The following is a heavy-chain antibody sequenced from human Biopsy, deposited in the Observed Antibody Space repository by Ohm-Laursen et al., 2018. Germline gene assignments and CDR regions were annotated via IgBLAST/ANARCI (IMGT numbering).Heavy chain of an antibody. V-gene: IGHV4-34*01. CDR2: IPQSGST. D-gene: IGHD6-13*01. J-gene: IGHJ6*02. Sequence: SETLSLTCAVSGGSFTGYFWSWIRQPPGKGLEWIGDIPQSGSTNYRPSLKSRVTISVDTAKKQFSLSLRSVTAAATAVYYCARVPLPGIGAAYQGRFLYGMDVWGQGTAVSVSS. CDR1: GGSFTGYF. CDR3: ARVPLPGIGAAYQGRFLYGMDV.